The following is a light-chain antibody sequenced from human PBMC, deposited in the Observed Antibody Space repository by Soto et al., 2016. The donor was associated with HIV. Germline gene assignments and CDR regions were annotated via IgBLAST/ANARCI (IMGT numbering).Light chain of an antibody. J-gene: IGKJ1*01. CDR3: LQLNNFPRT. CDR1: QDVGND. V-gene: IGKV1-17*01. CDR2: GAS. Sequence: DIQMTQSPSSVSTSVGDRVTITCRASQDVGNDLGWYQQKPGQAPKRLIYGASSLESGVPSRFSGSRSATEFTLTISSLQPEDFATYYCLQLNNFPRTFGQGTKVEIQ.